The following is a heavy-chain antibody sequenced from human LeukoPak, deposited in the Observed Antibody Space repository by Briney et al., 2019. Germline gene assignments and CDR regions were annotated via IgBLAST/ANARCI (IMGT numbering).Heavy chain of an antibody. Sequence: SETLSLTCTVSGGSINNSYWSWIRQPPGKGLEWIGYIYYSGTTNYNPSLKSRVTISVDTSKNQFSLKLSSVTAADTAVYYCARDLGLGIEVRYFDLWGRGTLVTVSS. CDR3: ARDLGLGIEVRYFDL. J-gene: IGHJ2*01. V-gene: IGHV4-59*01. D-gene: IGHD3-16*01. CDR2: IYYSGTT. CDR1: GGSINNSY.